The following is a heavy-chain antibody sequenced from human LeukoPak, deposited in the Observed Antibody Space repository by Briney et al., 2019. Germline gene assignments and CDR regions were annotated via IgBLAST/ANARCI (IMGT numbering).Heavy chain of an antibody. Sequence: PGRSLRLSCAAFGFTFSNYGMHWVRQAPGKGLEWVAVIWYDGSNKYYADSVKGRFTISRDNSKNTLYLQMNSLRAEDTAVYYCAVTKYYFDSNGYYSFDNWGQGTLVTVS. CDR1: GFTFSNYG. J-gene: IGHJ4*02. CDR2: IWYDGSNK. D-gene: IGHD3-22*01. CDR3: AVTKYYFDSNGYYSFDN. V-gene: IGHV3-33*01.